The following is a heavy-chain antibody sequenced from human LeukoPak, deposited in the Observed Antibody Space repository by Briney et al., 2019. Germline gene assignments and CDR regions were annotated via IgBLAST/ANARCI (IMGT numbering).Heavy chain of an antibody. CDR2: ISAYNGNT. CDR3: ARFATYYYGSGSYYPEDY. J-gene: IGHJ4*02. V-gene: IGHV1-18*01. Sequence: GASVKVSCKASGGTFSSYAISWVRQAPGQGLEWMGWISAYNGNTNYAQKLQGRVTMTTDTSTSTAYMELRSLRSDDTAVYYCARFATYYYGSGSYYPEDYWGQGTLVTVSS. CDR1: GGTFSSYA. D-gene: IGHD3-10*01.